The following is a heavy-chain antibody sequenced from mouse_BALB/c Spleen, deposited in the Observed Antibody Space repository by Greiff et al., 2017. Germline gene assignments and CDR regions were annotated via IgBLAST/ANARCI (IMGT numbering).Heavy chain of an antibody. CDR1: GYAFRSSW. CDR3: ANNGLDY. Sequence: QVQLKESGPELVKPGASVKISCKASGYAFRSSWMNWVKQRPGQGLEWIGRIYPGDGDTNYNGKFKGKATLTADKSSSTAYMQLSSLTSVDSAVYFCANNGLDYWGQGTTLTVSS. D-gene: IGHD1-2*01. CDR2: IYPGDGDT. J-gene: IGHJ2*01. V-gene: IGHV1-82*01.